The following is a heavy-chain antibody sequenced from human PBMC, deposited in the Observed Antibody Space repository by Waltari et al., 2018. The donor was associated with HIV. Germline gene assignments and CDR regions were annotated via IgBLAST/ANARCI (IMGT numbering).Heavy chain of an antibody. CDR1: GGSIGTTSSY. V-gene: IGHV4-39*01. D-gene: IGHD3-10*01. CDR3: ARPSRQTSLTGSWFDP. J-gene: IGHJ5*02. Sequence: QLHLQESGPGLIKPSATLSLTCTVSGGSIGTTSSYYTWIRQPPGKGLEWIGNIYYTASTYYNPSLESRVTISVDTSKNQISLSLTSVTAADTAVYYCARPSRQTSLTGSWFDPWGQGTLVTVSS. CDR2: IYYTAST.